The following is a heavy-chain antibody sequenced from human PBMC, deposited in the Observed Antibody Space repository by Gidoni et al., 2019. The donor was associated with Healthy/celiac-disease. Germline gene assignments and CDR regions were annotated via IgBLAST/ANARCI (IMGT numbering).Heavy chain of an antibody. V-gene: IGHV3-53*01. CDR1: GFTVSSNY. Sequence: VQLVESGGGLIQPGGSLRLSCAASGFTVSSNYLSWVRQAPGKGLEWVSVIYSGGSTYYADSVKGRFTISRDNSKNTLYLQMNSLRAEDTAVYYCARDKVDSSGGDYYYYYGMDVWGQGTTVTVSS. CDR2: IYSGGST. CDR3: ARDKVDSSGGDYYYYYGMDV. J-gene: IGHJ6*02. D-gene: IGHD3-22*01.